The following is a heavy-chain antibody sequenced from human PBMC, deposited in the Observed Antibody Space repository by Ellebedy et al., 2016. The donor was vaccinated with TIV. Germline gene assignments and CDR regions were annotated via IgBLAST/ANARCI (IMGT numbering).Heavy chain of an antibody. D-gene: IGHD4-17*01. CDR1: GFKFNFYA. CDR2: IWYDGSHT. CDR3: AKDGNGEGWLDP. V-gene: IGHV3-30*02. Sequence: PGGSLRLSCAASGFKFNFYAMHWVRQAPGKGLEWVAFIWYDGSHTSHADSVKGRFTISRDNSDNKLYLQLNSLRAEDTAVYYCAKDGNGEGWLDPWGQGTLVTVSS. J-gene: IGHJ5*02.